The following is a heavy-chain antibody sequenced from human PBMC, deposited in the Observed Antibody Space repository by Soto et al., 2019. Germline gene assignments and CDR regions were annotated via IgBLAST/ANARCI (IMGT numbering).Heavy chain of an antibody. V-gene: IGHV3-33*01. J-gene: IGHJ4*02. CDR3: ARVLGYGGNSARPGDY. CDR2: IWYDGSNK. CDR1: GFTFSIYG. Sequence: GGSLRLSCAASGFTFSIYGMHWVRQAPGKGLEWVAVIWYDGSNKYYADSVKGRFTISRDNSKNTLYLQMNSLRAEDTAVYYCARVLGYGGNSARPGDYWGQGTLVTVSS. D-gene: IGHD4-17*01.